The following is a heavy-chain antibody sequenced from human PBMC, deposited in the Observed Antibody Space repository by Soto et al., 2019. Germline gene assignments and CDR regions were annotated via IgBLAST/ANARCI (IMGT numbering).Heavy chain of an antibody. CDR1: GYTFTSYY. Sequence: QVQLVQSGAEVKKPGASVKVSCKASGYTFTSYYMHWVRQAPGQGLEWMGIINPSGGSTSYAQKFQCRVTMTRDTSTSTVYMELSSLRSEDKAVYYCARDGHGGYSYGSRYYYYGMDVWGQGTTVTVSS. J-gene: IGHJ6*02. CDR2: INPSGGST. V-gene: IGHV1-46*01. CDR3: ARDGHGGYSYGSRYYYYGMDV. D-gene: IGHD5-18*01.